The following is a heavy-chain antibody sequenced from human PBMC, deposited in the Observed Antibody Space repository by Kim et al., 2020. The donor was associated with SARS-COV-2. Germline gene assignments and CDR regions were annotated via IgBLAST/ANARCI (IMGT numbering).Heavy chain of an antibody. Sequence: ASVKVSCKASGYTFTSYGISWVRQAPGQGLEWMGWISAYNGNTNYAQKLQGRVTMTTDTSTSTAYMELRSLRSDDTAVYYCARDPSSTPIHYYYYGMDVWGQGTTVTVSS. V-gene: IGHV1-18*01. CDR2: ISAYNGNT. D-gene: IGHD2-2*01. J-gene: IGHJ6*02. CDR3: ARDPSSTPIHYYYYGMDV. CDR1: GYTFTSYG.